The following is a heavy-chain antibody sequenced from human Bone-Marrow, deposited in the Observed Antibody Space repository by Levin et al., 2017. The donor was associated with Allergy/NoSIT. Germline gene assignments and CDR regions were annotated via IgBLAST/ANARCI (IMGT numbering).Heavy chain of an antibody. V-gene: IGHV1-69*13. D-gene: IGHD6-19*01. CDR2: IIPVFGSI. CDR1: GDTFSTYA. CDR3: ARDQRRSRTSGWDAVPVDWFDP. J-gene: IGHJ5*01. Sequence: GASVKVSCKASGDTFSTYAISWVRQAPGQGLERMGGIIPVFGSINYAQKFQGRVTITADASTSTAYMELTSLRSDDTAVYYCARDQRRSRTSGWDAVPVDWFDPWGKGTLITVSS.